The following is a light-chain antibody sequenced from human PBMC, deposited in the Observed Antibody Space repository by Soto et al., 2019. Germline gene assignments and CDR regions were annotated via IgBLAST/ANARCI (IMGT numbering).Light chain of an antibody. CDR3: QQLMSYPIT. CDR1: QGISSY. J-gene: IGKJ5*01. CDR2: GAS. Sequence: LLLTQSPSFLSTSVGDRVTITCGASQGISSYLAWYQQKPRKAPEVLIFGASTLQSGVPSRFSGSGSGTEFTLTISSLQPEDFATYYCQQLMSYPITFGQGTRLEI. V-gene: IGKV1-9*01.